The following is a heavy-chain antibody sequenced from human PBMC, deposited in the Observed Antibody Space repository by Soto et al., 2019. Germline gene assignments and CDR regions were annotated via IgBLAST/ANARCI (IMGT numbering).Heavy chain of an antibody. CDR2: MNTNTSET. V-gene: IGHV1-8*01. CDR1: GYTFTNND. Sequence: ASVKVSCKASGYTFTNNDINWVRQAPGQGLEWIGWMNTNTSETGFAQRFEGRVSMTRNTSINTAYMELRSLRIQDTAVYYCARGSPGPVDHWGQGTQVTVSS. CDR3: ARGSPGPVDH. D-gene: IGHD3-10*01. J-gene: IGHJ4*02.